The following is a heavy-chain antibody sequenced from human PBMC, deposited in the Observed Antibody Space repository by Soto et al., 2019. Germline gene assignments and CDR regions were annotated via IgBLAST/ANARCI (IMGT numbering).Heavy chain of an antibody. Sequence: ISWVRQAPGQGLEWMGGIIPIFGTANYAQKFQGRVTITADESTSTAYMELSSLRSEDTAVYYCAKGGTGTTSFFEYWGQGTLVTVSS. V-gene: IGHV1-69*01. J-gene: IGHJ4*02. D-gene: IGHD1-7*01. CDR3: AKGGTGTTSFFEY. CDR2: IIPIFGTA.